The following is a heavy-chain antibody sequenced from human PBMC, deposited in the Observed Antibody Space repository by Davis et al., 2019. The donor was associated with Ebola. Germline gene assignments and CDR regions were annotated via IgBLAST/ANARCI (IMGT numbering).Heavy chain of an antibody. J-gene: IGHJ4*02. Sequence: ASVKVSCKASGYTFTSYDINWVRQATGQGLEWMGWMNPNSGNTGYAQKLQGRVTMTTDTSTSTAYMELRSLRSDDTAVYYCARDSIWFGELLSDYFDYWGQGTLVTVSS. CDR3: ARDSIWFGELLSDYFDY. CDR2: MNPNSGNT. V-gene: IGHV1-8*01. D-gene: IGHD3-10*01. CDR1: GYTFTSYD.